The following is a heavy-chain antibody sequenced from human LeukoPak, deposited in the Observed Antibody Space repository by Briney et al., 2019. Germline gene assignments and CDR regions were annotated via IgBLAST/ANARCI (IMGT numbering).Heavy chain of an antibody. CDR1: GYTFTGYY. D-gene: IGHD7-27*01. CDR3: ARDRSWGSLAYFDY. V-gene: IGHV1-2*02. Sequence: ASVKVSCKASGYTFTGYYIHWVRQAPGHGLQWMGWINPNGGGTNYAQKFQGRATMTRDTSISTAYMELSRLRSDDTAVYYCARDRSWGSLAYFDYWGQGTLVTVSS. J-gene: IGHJ4*02. CDR2: INPNGGGT.